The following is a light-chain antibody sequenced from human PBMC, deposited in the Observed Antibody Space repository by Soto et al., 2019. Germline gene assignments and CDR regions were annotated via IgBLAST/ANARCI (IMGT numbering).Light chain of an antibody. V-gene: IGKV1-5*03. CDR3: QQYNSYSET. J-gene: IGKJ1*01. Sequence: DIQMTQSPSTLSASLGDRVTITCRASQSISSSLAWYQQKSGKAPKLLIYEASSLGSGVPSRFSGSGSGTEFTLTISSLQSDDFATYYCQQYNSYSETFGQGTKVDIK. CDR1: QSISSS. CDR2: EAS.